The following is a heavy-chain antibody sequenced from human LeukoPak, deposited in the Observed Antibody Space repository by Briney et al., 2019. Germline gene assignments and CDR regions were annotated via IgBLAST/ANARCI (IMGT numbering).Heavy chain of an antibody. V-gene: IGHV4-4*09. CDR1: GGSISSYY. J-gene: IGHJ5*02. CDR3: ARRAGSIAAPPGWFDP. D-gene: IGHD6-6*01. Sequence: PSETLSLTCTVSGGSISSYYWSWIRQPPGKGLEWIGYIYTSGSTNYNPSLKSRVTISVDTSKNQFSLKLSSVTAADTAVYYCARRAGSIAAPPGWFDPWGQGTLVTVSS. CDR2: IYTSGST.